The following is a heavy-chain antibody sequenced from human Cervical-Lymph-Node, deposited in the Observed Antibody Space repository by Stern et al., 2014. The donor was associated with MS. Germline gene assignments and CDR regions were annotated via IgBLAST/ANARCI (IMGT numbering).Heavy chain of an antibody. V-gene: IGHV1-69*01. CDR2: NTPSFGRA. Sequence: QVQLVESGAEVKKPGSSVKVSCKAYGGTFSSYAISWVRQAPGQGREWMGGNTPSFGRANYAKKFKGRGTTTADESTWTAYMELSSLRSEDTAVYYCARGELKEGLVRGMDVWGQGTTVTVSS. D-gene: IGHD1-26*01. CDR3: ARGELKEGLVRGMDV. J-gene: IGHJ6*02. CDR1: GGTFSSYA.